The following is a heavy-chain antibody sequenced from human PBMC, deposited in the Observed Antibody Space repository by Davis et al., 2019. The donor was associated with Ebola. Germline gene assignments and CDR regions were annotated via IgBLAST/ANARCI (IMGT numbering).Heavy chain of an antibody. Sequence: AASVKVSCKASGYTFTSYDINWVRQATGQGLEWMGWMNPNSGNTGYAQKFQGRVTMTRNTSISTDYMELSSLRSEDTAVYYCARRIAARPNWFDPWGQGTLVTVSS. J-gene: IGHJ5*02. CDR1: GYTFTSYD. CDR3: ARRIAARPNWFDP. V-gene: IGHV1-8*01. CDR2: MNPNSGNT. D-gene: IGHD6-6*01.